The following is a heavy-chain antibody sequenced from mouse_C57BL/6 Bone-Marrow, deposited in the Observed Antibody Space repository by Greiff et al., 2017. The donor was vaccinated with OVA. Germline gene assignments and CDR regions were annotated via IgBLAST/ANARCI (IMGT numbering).Heavy chain of an antibody. D-gene: IGHD2-4*01. J-gene: IGHJ2*01. CDR3: ARHPYDYDEGYYFDY. CDR2: ISSGGSYT. V-gene: IGHV5-6*01. CDR1: GFTFSSYG. Sequence: EVQGVESGGDLVKPGGSLKLSCAASGFTFSSYGMSWVRQTPDKRLEWVATISSGGSYTYYPDSVKGRLPIPRDNAKNTLSLQMSSRKSEEPAMYYCARHPYDYDEGYYFDYWGQGTTLTVSS.